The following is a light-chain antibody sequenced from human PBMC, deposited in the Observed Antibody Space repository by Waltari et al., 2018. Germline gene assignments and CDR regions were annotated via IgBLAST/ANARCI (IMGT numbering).Light chain of an antibody. J-gene: IGKJ4*01. Sequence: EIVLTQSPATLSFSPRERAPPPSRASQSVGNYLAWYQQKPGQPPRLLIYGDSNRATGIPARFSGSGSGTDFILTISSLEPEDFAVYYCQQRSGWPPRLTFGGGTKVEIK. CDR3: QQRSGWPPRLT. CDR1: QSVGNY. CDR2: GDS. V-gene: IGKV3-11*01.